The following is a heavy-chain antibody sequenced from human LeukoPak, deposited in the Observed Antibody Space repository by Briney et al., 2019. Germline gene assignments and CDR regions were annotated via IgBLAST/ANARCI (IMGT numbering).Heavy chain of an antibody. J-gene: IGHJ3*02. Sequence: GGSLRLSCIASGFTLSDYYMSWIRQAPGKGLEWISYISGSGVTIKYADSVQGRFTISRDNAKNSLYLQMNSLRAEDTAVYYCAKDLTGGSWLGAFDIWGQGTMVTVSS. CDR3: AKDLTGGSWLGAFDI. CDR2: ISGSGVTI. CDR1: GFTLSDYY. D-gene: IGHD3-16*01. V-gene: IGHV3-11*04.